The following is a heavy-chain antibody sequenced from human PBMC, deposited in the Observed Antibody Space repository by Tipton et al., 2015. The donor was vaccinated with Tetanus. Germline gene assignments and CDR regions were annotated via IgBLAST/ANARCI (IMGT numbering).Heavy chain of an antibody. V-gene: IGHV4-4*07. CDR3: ARGVWFGPGPKYYFDY. CDR1: GGSMISYY. Sequence: TLSLTCTVSGGSMISYYWSWIRQPAGKGLEWIGRIYTSATTNYNPSLKSRVTMSLDTSKNQFSLKLNYVTAADTAVYYCARGVWFGPGPKYYFDYRGQGSLVTVSS. D-gene: IGHD3-10*01. CDR2: IYTSATT. J-gene: IGHJ4*02.